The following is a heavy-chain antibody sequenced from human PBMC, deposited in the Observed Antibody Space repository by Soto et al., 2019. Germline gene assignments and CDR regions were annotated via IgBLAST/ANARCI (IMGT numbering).Heavy chain of an antibody. D-gene: IGHD2-15*01. CDR1: GFTFSSYG. J-gene: IGHJ3*01. Sequence: GGSLRLSCAASGFTFSSYGMHWVRQAPGKGLEWVAVISYDGSNKYYADSVKGRFTISRDNSKNTLYLQMNSLRAEDTAVYYCAREGDIVGLDAFDVWGQGTMVTVS. CDR3: AREGDIVGLDAFDV. CDR2: ISYDGSNK. V-gene: IGHV3-30*03.